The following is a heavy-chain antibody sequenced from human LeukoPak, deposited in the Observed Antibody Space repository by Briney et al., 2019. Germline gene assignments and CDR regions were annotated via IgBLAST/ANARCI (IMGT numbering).Heavy chain of an antibody. Sequence: GSLRLSCAASGFTFRKYRMHWVRQTPGKGLEWVASISSSTNYIFYGDSVRGRFTISRDNANNSLSLHINSLSAEDTGVYYCARDPVVVVPAATPGRSSSYYYKGLDVWGQGTTVTVSS. CDR3: ARDPVVVVPAATPGRSSSYYYKGLDV. J-gene: IGHJ6*02. V-gene: IGHV3-21*03. CDR1: GFTFRKYR. CDR2: ISSSTNYI. D-gene: IGHD2-2*01.